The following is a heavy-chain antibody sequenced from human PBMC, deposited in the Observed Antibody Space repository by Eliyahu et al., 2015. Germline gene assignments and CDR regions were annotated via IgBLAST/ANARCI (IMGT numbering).Heavy chain of an antibody. CDR2: ISYDGSNT. D-gene: IGHD3-16*01. CDR3: ARDFGLLGGY. Sequence: SSYGMHWVRQAPGEGLEWVAVISYDGSNTYYADSVKGRFTISRDNSKDTLYLQMNSLRPEDTAVYYCARDFGLLGGYWGQGTLVTVS. CDR1: SSYG. J-gene: IGHJ4*02. V-gene: IGHV3-30*03.